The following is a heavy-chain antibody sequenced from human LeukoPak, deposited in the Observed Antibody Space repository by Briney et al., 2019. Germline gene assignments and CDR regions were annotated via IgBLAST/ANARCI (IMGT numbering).Heavy chain of an antibody. CDR2: ISWNSGSI. Sequence: GGSLRLSCAASGFTFDDYAMHWVRQAPGKGLERVSGISWNSGSIGYADSVKGRFTISRDNAKNSLYLQMNSLRAEDTALYYCAKGGGWLQSAYYFDYWGQGTLVTVSS. CDR3: AKGGGWLQSAYYFDY. CDR1: GFTFDDYA. D-gene: IGHD5-24*01. J-gene: IGHJ4*02. V-gene: IGHV3-9*01.